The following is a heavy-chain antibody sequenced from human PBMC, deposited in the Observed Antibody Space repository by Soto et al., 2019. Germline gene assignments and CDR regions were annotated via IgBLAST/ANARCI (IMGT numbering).Heavy chain of an antibody. Sequence: ASVKVSCKASGYTFTSYDINWARQATGQGLEWMGWMNPNSGNTGYAQKFQGRVTMTRNTFISTAYMELSSLRSEDTAVYYCARGEPSDCSSTSCYEILTVLDPWGQGTLVTVSS. V-gene: IGHV1-8*01. CDR2: MNPNSGNT. CDR3: ARGEPSDCSSTSCYEILTVLDP. J-gene: IGHJ5*02. CDR1: GYTFTSYD. D-gene: IGHD2-2*01.